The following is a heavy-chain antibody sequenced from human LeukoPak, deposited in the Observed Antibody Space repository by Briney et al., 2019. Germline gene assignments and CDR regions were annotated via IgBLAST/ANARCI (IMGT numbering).Heavy chain of an antibody. V-gene: IGHV4-4*07. CDR1: GGSISSYY. D-gene: IGHD2-15*01. Sequence: ASETLSLTCTVSGGSISSYYWSWIPQPAGKGLEWIGRIYTSGSTNYNPSLKSRVTMSVDTSKNQFSLKLSSVTAADTAVYYCASGHCSGGSCYPWNDAFDIWGQGTMVTVSS. CDR2: IYTSGST. J-gene: IGHJ3*02. CDR3: ASGHCSGGSCYPWNDAFDI.